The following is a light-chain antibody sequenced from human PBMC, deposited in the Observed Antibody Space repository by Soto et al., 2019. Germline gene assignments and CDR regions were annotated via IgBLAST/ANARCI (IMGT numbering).Light chain of an antibody. CDR3: QSYDSSLSGLGV. Sequence: QSALTQPPSVSGAPGQRVTFSCTGSSSNIGAGYDVHWYQQLPGAAPKLLIYGNNNRPSGVPDRFSGSKSGTSASLAITGLQAEDEADYYCQSYDSSLSGLGVFGGGTKLTVL. CDR1: SSNIGAGYD. V-gene: IGLV1-40*01. J-gene: IGLJ3*02. CDR2: GNN.